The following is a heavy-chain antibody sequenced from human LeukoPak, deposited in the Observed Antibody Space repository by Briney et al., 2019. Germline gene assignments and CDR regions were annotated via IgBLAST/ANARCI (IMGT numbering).Heavy chain of an antibody. Sequence: GGSLRLSCAGSGFTFSTYWMHWVRQGPGKGLVWVSRINPDGSDTSYADSVKGRFTISRDNAKNTLYLQMDSLRAEDTAVYYCARVITIFGVVIHNWFDPWGQGTLVTVSS. CDR1: GFTFSTYW. D-gene: IGHD3-3*01. CDR2: INPDGSDT. V-gene: IGHV3-74*01. CDR3: ARVITIFGVVIHNWFDP. J-gene: IGHJ5*02.